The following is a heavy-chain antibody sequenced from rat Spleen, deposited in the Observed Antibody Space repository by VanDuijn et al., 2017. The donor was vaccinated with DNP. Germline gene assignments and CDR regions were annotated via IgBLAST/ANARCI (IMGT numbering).Heavy chain of an antibody. CDR3: ARAWGDY. Sequence: EVQLVESGGDLVQPGKSLKLSCVASGFTFNKYWMTWVRQVPGKGLEWVASITNTGGSSSYPDSVKGRFTISRDNAKNTVYLHMNSLRSEDTATYYCARAWGDYWGQGVKVTVSS. J-gene: IGHJ2*01. D-gene: IGHD5-1*01. V-gene: IGHV5-31*01. CDR2: ITNTGGSS. CDR1: GFTFNKYW.